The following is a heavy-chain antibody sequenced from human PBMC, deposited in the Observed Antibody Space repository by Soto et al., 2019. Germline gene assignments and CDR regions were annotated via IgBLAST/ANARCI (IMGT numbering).Heavy chain of an antibody. CDR1: GGTFSSYA. CDR3: AIGPTAIDY. CDR2: ISGSGGST. Sequence: GGSLRLSCAASGGTFSSYAISCVRQAPGKGLEWVSAISGSGGSTYYADSVKGRFTISRDNSKNTLYLQMNSLRAEDTAVYYCAIGPTAIDYWGQGTLVTGSS. J-gene: IGHJ4*02. V-gene: IGHV3-23*01.